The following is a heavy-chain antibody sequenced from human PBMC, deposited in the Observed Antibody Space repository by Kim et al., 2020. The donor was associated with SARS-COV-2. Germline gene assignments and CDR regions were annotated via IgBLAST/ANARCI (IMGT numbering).Heavy chain of an antibody. CDR3: AKGRGASWISNADY. CDR1: GFTFSGYG. Sequence: GGSLRLSCVASGFTFSGYGMNWVRQAPGKGLEWVSGITGSGADRYYADSVKGRFTISRDDSKNTLYLLINNLRAEDTAVYYCAKGRGASWISNADYWGQGTLVTVSS. J-gene: IGHJ4*02. D-gene: IGHD2-2*03. CDR2: ITGSGADR. V-gene: IGHV3-23*01.